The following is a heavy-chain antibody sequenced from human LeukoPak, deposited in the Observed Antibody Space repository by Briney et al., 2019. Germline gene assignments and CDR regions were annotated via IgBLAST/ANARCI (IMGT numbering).Heavy chain of an antibody. CDR3: ARGLRWLQSPYYFDY. V-gene: IGHV1-8*03. Sequence: ASVKVSCKASGYTFTSYDINWVRQATGQGLEWMGWMNPNSGNTGYAQKLQGRVTITRNTSISTAYMELSSLRSEDTAVYYCARGLRWLQSPYYFDYWGQGTLVTVSS. CDR1: GYTFTSYD. D-gene: IGHD5-24*01. CDR2: MNPNSGNT. J-gene: IGHJ4*02.